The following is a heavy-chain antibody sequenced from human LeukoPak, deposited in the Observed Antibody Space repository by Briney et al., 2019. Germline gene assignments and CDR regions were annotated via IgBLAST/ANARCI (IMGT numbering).Heavy chain of an antibody. CDR1: GYTFTGYY. CDR2: INPNSGGT. CDR3: ARVYYYGSGSYYNVNPYYFDY. J-gene: IGHJ4*02. Sequence: ASVKVSCKASGYTFTGYYMQWMRQAPGQGLEWMGRINPNSGGTNYAQKFQGRVTMTRDTSISTAYMELSRLRSDDTAVYYCARVYYYGSGSYYNVNPYYFDYWGQGTLVTVSS. D-gene: IGHD3-10*01. V-gene: IGHV1-2*06.